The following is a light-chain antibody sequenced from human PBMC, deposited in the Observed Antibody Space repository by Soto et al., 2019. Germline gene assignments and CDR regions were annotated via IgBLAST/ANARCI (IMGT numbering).Light chain of an antibody. CDR2: EAT. V-gene: IGLV2-8*01. CDR3: SAYAGRNNLI. J-gene: IGLJ2*01. Sequence: QPALTQPPSASGSHGQSVTISCTGTSSDVGGYDYVSWYQQHPGKAPKLMIYEATKRPSGVPDRFSGSKSGNTASLTVSGLQDEDEAHYYCSAYAGRNNLIFGGGTKLTVL. CDR1: SSDVGGYDY.